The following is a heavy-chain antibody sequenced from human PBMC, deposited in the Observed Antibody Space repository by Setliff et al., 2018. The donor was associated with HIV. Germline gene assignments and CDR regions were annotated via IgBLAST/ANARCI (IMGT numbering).Heavy chain of an antibody. CDR2: LNPSTGEI. CDR1: GYSFTAYD. CDR3: ARPSHVYDDDGPLGY. V-gene: IGHV1-8*01. D-gene: IGHD3-16*01. J-gene: IGHJ4*02. Sequence: ASVKVSCKTSGYSFTAYDINGVRQATGRGLEWMAWLNPSTGEIGYAQKFQGRLTMTRDSSITTAFMELRGLRSEDTAIYYCARPSHVYDDDGPLGYWGQGTLVTVSS.